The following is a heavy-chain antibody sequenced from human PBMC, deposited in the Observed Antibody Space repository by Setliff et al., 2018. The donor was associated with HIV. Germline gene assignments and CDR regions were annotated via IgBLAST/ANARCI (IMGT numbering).Heavy chain of an antibody. CDR3: ATDRTQPGMNMVRGRLTDPARYPLDY. CDR1: GYTFTSFG. CDR2: ISLYNDET. J-gene: IGHJ4*02. V-gene: IGHV1-18*01. D-gene: IGHD3-10*01. Sequence: ASVKVSCKASGYTFTSFGLSWVRQAPGQGLEWMAWISLYNDETNLAPRFRGRVTLTTDTSTRTAYMELTSLTSDDTAVYYCATDRTQPGMNMVRGRLTDPARYPLDYWGQGTLVTVSS.